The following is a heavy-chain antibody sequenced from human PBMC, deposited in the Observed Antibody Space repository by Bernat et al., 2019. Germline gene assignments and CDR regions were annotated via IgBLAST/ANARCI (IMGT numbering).Heavy chain of an antibody. V-gene: IGHV3-7*04. Sequence: EVHLVESGGGLVQPGGSLRLSCAASGFTFSNYWMSWVRQAPGKGLEWVANIKQDGSGKYYVDSVKGRFTVSRDNAKNSLYLQMNSLRAEDTAVYYCARDCHYSSGWSEAFDIWGQGAMVTVSS. D-gene: IGHD6-19*01. CDR2: IKQDGSGK. CDR1: GFTFSNYW. J-gene: IGHJ3*02. CDR3: ARDCHYSSGWSEAFDI.